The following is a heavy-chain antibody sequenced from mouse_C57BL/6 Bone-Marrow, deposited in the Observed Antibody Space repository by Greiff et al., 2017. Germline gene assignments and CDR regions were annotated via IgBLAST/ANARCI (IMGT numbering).Heavy chain of an antibody. V-gene: IGHV1-5*01. CDR1: GYTFTSYW. CDR2: LYPGHSDT. D-gene: IGHD2-3*01. CDR3: TRWDDGYLAWFAY. J-gene: IGHJ3*01. Sequence: EVQLQQSGTVLARPGASVKMSCKTSGYTFTSYWMHWVKQRPGQGLEWIGALYPGHSDTSYNQKFKGKAKLTAVTSASTAYMELSSLTNEDSAVYYCTRWDDGYLAWFAYWGQGTLVTVSA.